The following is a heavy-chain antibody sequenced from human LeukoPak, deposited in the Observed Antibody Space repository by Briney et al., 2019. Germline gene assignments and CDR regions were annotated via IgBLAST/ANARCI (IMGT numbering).Heavy chain of an antibody. CDR1: GFTFSSYE. CDR3: ATHSSSWYYFDY. J-gene: IGHJ4*02. D-gene: IGHD6-13*01. CDR2: ISSSGSTI. Sequence: GGSLRLSCAASGFTFSSYEMNWVRQAPGKGLEWVSYISSSGSTIYYADSVKGRSTISRDNAKNSLYLQMNSLRAEDTAVYHCATHSSSWYYFDYWGQGTLVTVSS. V-gene: IGHV3-48*03.